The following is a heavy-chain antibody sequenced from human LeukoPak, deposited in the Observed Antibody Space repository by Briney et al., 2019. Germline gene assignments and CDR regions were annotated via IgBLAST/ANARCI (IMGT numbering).Heavy chain of an antibody. CDR2: MNPNSGNT. J-gene: IGHJ4*02. V-gene: IGHV1-8*01. D-gene: IGHD3-3*01. CDR1: GYTFTSYD. Sequence: ASVKVSCKASGYTFTSYDINWVRQATGQGLEWMGWMNPNSGNTGYAQKFQGRVTMTRNTSISTAYMELSRLRSDDTAVYYCARGPTYYDFWSGLNDYWGQGTLVTVSS. CDR3: ARGPTYYDFWSGLNDY.